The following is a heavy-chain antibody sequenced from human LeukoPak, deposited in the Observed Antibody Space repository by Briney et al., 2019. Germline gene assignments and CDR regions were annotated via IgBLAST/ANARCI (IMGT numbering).Heavy chain of an antibody. V-gene: IGHV1-18*01. CDR3: ARDESITMVRGVIITTDYYGMDV. CDR2: ISAYNGNT. J-gene: IGHJ6*02. Sequence: ASVKVSCKASGYTFTSYGISWVRQAPGQGLEWMGWISAYNGNTNYAQKLQGRVTMTTDTSTSTAYMELGSLRSDDTAVYYCARDESITMVRGVIITTDYYGMDVWGQGTTVTVSS. D-gene: IGHD3-10*01. CDR1: GYTFTSYG.